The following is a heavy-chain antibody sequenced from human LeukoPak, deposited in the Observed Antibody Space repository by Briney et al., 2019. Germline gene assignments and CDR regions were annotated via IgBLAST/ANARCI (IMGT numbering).Heavy chain of an antibody. J-gene: IGHJ4*02. CDR3: ATTRPYGTTWAGAFED. CDR1: GFTLSNGW. D-gene: IGHD6-19*01. Sequence: GGSLRLSCAASGFTLSNGWMNWVRQAPGKGLEWVGRIKSKTDGGTTDYAAPVKDRFTISRDDSENTLYLQMNSLKTEDTAVYYCATTRPYGTTWAGAFEDWGQGTPVTVSS. CDR2: IKSKTDGGTT. V-gene: IGHV3-15*07.